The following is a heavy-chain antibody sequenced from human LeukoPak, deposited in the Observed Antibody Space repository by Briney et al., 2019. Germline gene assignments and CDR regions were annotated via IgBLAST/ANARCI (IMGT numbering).Heavy chain of an antibody. V-gene: IGHV1-46*01. D-gene: IGHD4-11*01. J-gene: IGHJ5*02. CDR2: INPSGGST. Sequence: ASVKVSCKAFGYTFTSNYMHWVRQAPGQGLEWMGIINPSGGSTTYAQKFQGRVTMTRDMSTRTLYMELSSLRSEDTAFYYCARVSDYSPRGWFDPWGQGTLVTVSS. CDR3: ARVSDYSPRGWFDP. CDR1: GYTFTSNY.